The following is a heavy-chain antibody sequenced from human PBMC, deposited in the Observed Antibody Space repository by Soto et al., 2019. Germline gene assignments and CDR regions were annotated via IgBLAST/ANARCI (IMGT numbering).Heavy chain of an antibody. CDR1: GGTFSSSA. D-gene: IGHD2-2*01. V-gene: IGHV1-69*01. J-gene: IGHJ4*02. CDR3: AREASGTSFLDY. CDR2: IIPIFGTA. Sequence: QVQLVQSGAEVKKPGSSVKVSCKASGGTFSSSAISWVRQAPGQGLEWMGGIIPIFGTANYAQKFQGRVSITADESTSTAYMELSSLRSEDTAVYYCAREASGTSFLDYWGQGPLVTVSS.